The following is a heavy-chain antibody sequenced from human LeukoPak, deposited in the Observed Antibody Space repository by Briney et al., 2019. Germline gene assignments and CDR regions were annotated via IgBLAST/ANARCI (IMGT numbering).Heavy chain of an antibody. D-gene: IGHD2-2*02. CDR1: GGSISSSSYF. J-gene: IGHJ4*02. CDR3: ARDYPLRECSSTSCDTH. V-gene: IGHV4-39*07. Sequence: SETLSLTCTVSGGSISSSSYFWGWIRQPPGKGLEWIGSINYSGRTYYNPSLKSRVTISVDTSKNQFSLKLTSVTAADTAVYYCARDYPLRECSSTSCDTHWGQGTLVTVSS. CDR2: INYSGRT.